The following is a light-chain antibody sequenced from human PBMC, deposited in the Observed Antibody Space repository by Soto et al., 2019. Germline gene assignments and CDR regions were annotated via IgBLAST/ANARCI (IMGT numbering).Light chain of an antibody. CDR1: SSNIGAGYD. J-gene: IGLJ3*02. V-gene: IGLV1-40*01. Sequence: QSVLTQPPSMSGAPGQRVTISCTGSSSNIGAGYDVHWYQLLPGTAPKLLIYGNTNRPSGVPDRFSGSKSGTSASLAITGLRAEDGGDYYCQSLDSSLNSWVFGGGTKLAVL. CDR3: QSLDSSLNSWV. CDR2: GNT.